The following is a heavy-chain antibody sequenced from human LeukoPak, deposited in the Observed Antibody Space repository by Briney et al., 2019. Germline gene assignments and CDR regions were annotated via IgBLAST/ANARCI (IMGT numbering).Heavy chain of an antibody. CDR1: GYTFTSYD. CDR2: MNPNTGNT. D-gene: IGHD3-22*01. Sequence: GASVKVSCKASGYTFTSYDINWVRQATGQGLEWMGWMNPNTGNTGYAQKFQGRVTITSNTSISKAYMELSSLRSEDTAIYYCARHSSGYCRGDDYWGQGTLVTVSS. V-gene: IGHV1-8*03. J-gene: IGHJ4*02. CDR3: ARHSSGYCRGDDY.